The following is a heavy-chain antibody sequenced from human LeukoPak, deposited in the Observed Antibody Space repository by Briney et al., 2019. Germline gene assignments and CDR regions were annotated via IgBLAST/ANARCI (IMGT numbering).Heavy chain of an antibody. CDR2: ITGSGGGT. CDR3: AKDGSGYYPNYFDY. D-gene: IGHD3-22*01. Sequence: GGSLRLSCAASGFTFSNYAMSWARQAPGKGLEWVSGITGSGGGTYYADSVEGRCTISRDNSKKTMYLQMNSLRAEDTAVYYCAKDGSGYYPNYFDYWGQGTLVTVSS. V-gene: IGHV3-23*01. J-gene: IGHJ4*02. CDR1: GFTFSNYA.